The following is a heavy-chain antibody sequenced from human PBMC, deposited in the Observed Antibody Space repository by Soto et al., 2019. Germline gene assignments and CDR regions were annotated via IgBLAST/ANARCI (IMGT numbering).Heavy chain of an antibody. CDR3: ARREWFTTSRHCFDP. V-gene: IGHV5-51*01. J-gene: IGHJ5*02. CDR2: IYPDDSDT. D-gene: IGHD3-3*01. CDR1: GYKFTTYW. Sequence: PGESLKISCKASGYKFTTYWIGWVRQMPGKGLEWMGIIYPDDSDTRYSPSFQGQVTISADKSISTAYLQWSSLKTSDTAIYYCARREWFTTSRHCFDPRGHGPLVTVSS.